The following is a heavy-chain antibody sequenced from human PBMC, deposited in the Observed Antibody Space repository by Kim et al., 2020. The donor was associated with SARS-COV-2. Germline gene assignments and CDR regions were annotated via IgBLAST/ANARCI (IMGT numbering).Heavy chain of an antibody. CDR3: ARHVRRTGGSYFYGDYGEIDY. J-gene: IGHJ4*02. V-gene: IGHV4-39*01. Sequence: SETLSLTCTFSGGSISSSTYYWGWIRQPPGKGLEWIGSIYYSGSTYYNPSLKSRVTISVDTSKNQFSLKLSSVTAADTAVYYCARHVRRTGGSYFYGDYGEIDYWGQGTLVTVSS. D-gene: IGHD4-17*01. CDR2: IYYSGST. CDR1: GGSISSSTYY.